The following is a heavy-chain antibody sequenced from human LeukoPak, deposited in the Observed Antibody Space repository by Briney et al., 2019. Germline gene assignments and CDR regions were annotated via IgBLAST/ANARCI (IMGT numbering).Heavy chain of an antibody. J-gene: IGHJ4*02. Sequence: GGSLRLSCAASGFTFSDYYMSWIRQAPGKGLEWVSYISSSGSTIYYADSVKGRFTISRDNAKNSLYLQMNSLRAEDTAVYYCARAVVVDIVATKLDYWGQGTLGTVSS. CDR2: ISSSGSTI. D-gene: IGHD5-12*01. V-gene: IGHV3-11*01. CDR1: GFTFSDYY. CDR3: ARAVVVDIVATKLDY.